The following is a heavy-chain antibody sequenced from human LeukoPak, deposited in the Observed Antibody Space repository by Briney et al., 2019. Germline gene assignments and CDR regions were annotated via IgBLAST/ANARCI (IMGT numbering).Heavy chain of an antibody. CDR2: ISTSSGFI. V-gene: IGHV3-21*01. Sequence: GGSLRLSCAASGFTFSNYSVNWVRQAPGKGLEWVASISTSSGFIFYADSVKGRVTISRDNAKNLLYLQMNSLRAEDTAVYYCARDLNVWGAFDIWGQGTMVTVSS. D-gene: IGHD7-27*01. J-gene: IGHJ3*02. CDR3: ARDLNVWGAFDI. CDR1: GFTFSNYS.